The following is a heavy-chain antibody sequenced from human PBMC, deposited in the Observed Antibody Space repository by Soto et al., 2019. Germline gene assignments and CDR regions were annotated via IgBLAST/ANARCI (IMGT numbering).Heavy chain of an antibody. D-gene: IGHD3-10*01. CDR2: ISGGGATT. J-gene: IGHJ4*02. CDR3: AKGRGGSGSLTPRVDF. Sequence: EVQLLESGGGLVQHGGSLRLSCAASGFTVNNYAITWVRQAPGKGLEWVSAISGGGATTSYADSVKGRFTVSRDGSKNTRDLQMSSLRAEDTGLYYCAKGRGGSGSLTPRVDFWGQGTLVTVSA. CDR1: GFTVNNYA. V-gene: IGHV3-23*01.